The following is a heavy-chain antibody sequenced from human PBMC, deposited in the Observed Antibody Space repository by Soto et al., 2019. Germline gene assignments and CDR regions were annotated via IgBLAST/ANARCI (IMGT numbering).Heavy chain of an antibody. CDR2: ISSSSSYI. CDR3: ARVLGTPPYYDFWSVSNFDY. Sequence: EVQLVESGGGLVKPGGSLRLSCAASGFTFSSYSMNWVRQAPGKGLEWVSSISSSSSYIYYADSVKGRFTISRDNAKNSLYLQMNSLRAEDTAVYYCARVLGTPPYYDFWSVSNFDYWGQGTLVTVSS. V-gene: IGHV3-21*01. J-gene: IGHJ4*02. CDR1: GFTFSSYS. D-gene: IGHD3-3*01.